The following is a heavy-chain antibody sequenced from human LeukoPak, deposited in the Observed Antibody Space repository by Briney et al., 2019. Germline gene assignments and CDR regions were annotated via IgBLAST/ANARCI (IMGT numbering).Heavy chain of an antibody. CDR2: ISGGGGST. Sequence: GGSLRLSCAASGFTFSNYAMSWVRQAPGKGLEWVSAISGGGGSTYYADSVKGRFTISRDNSKNTLYLQMNSLRVEDTAVYYCAKDLAGYSSNPFDYWGQGTLVTVSS. CDR3: AKDLAGYSSNPFDY. V-gene: IGHV3-23*01. J-gene: IGHJ4*02. CDR1: GFTFSNYA. D-gene: IGHD6-13*01.